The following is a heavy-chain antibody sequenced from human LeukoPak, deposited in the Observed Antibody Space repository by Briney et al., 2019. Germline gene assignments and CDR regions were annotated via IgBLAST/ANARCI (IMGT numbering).Heavy chain of an antibody. CDR2: IVSSSTYI. CDR1: GFTFRDYS. CDR3: ARKYCSTTRCLFDN. J-gene: IGHJ4*02. D-gene: IGHD2-2*01. V-gene: IGHV3-21*01. Sequence: GGSLCLSCAASGFTFRDYSMNWVRQAPGKGLEWVSSIVSSSTYIYYVDSVRGRFTISRDNAKNSLYLQMNSLRAEDTAVYYCARKYCSTTRCLFDNWGQGTLVTVSS.